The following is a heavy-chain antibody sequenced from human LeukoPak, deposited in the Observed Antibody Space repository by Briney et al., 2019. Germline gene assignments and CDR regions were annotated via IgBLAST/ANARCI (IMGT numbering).Heavy chain of an antibody. CDR3: ARDRRNYYDSSGYDYYYGMDV. J-gene: IGHJ6*02. CDR2: VTSRSAT. D-gene: IGHD3-22*01. V-gene: IGHV3-23*01. CDR1: GFIFSSHG. Sequence: SGGSLRLSCVASGFIFSSHGMSWVRQAPGKGLEWVSTVTSRSATHYTDSVKGRFTISRDISKNTLYLQMNSLRAEDTAVYYCARDRRNYYDSSGYDYYYGMDVWGQGTTVTVSS.